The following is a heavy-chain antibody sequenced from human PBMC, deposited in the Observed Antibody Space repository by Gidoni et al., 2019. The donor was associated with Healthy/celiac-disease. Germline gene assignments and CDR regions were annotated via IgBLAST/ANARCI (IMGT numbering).Heavy chain of an antibody. CDR2: IYYSGST. CDR3: ARQIAVAGIFDY. V-gene: IGHV4-39*01. J-gene: IGHJ4*02. Sequence: QLQLQESGPGLVKPSETLSLTCTVSGGSISRSSYYWGWIRQPPGKGLAWIGSIYYSGSTYYNPSLKSRVTISVDMSKKQFSLKLRSVTAADTAVYYCARQIAVAGIFDYWGQGTLVTVSS. D-gene: IGHD6-19*01. CDR1: GGSISRSSYY.